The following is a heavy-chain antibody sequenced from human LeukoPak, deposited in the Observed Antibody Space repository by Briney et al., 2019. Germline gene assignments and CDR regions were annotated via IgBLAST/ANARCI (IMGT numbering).Heavy chain of an antibody. CDR3: ASAGDYEGWFVP. J-gene: IGHJ5*02. CDR2: IYYSGST. CDR1: GGSISSYY. V-gene: IGHV4-59*01. D-gene: IGHD4-17*01. Sequence: SETLSLTCTVSGGSISSYYWSWIRQPPGKGLEWIGYIYYSGSTNYNPSLKSRVTISVDTSKNQFSLKLSSVTAADTAVYYCASAGDYEGWFVPWGQGTLVTVSS.